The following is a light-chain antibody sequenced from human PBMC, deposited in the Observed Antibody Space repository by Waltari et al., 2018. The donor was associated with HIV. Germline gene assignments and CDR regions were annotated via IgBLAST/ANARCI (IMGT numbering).Light chain of an antibody. Sequence: EIVMTQSPATLYVSPGERAILSCRASQSVSTNLAWYKQKPGQAPRLLIHSASTRATGIPARVSGGGSGTDFTLTITGLQSEDSGFYYCQHYGSWPLTFGGGTKVEIK. CDR2: SAS. CDR3: QHYGSWPLT. J-gene: IGKJ4*01. V-gene: IGKV3-15*01. CDR1: QSVSTN.